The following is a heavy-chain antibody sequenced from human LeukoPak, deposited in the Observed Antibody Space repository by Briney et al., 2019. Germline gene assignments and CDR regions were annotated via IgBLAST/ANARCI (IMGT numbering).Heavy chain of an antibody. CDR1: GFTVSSNY. CDR2: IYSGGST. CDR3: AREGPSYYASSGYYYSSGDAFDI. Sequence: GGSLRLSCAASGFTVSSNYMSWARQAPGKGLEWVSVIYSGGSTYCADSVKGRFTISRHNSKNTLYLQMNSLRAEDTAVYYCAREGPSYYASSGYYYSSGDAFDIWGQGTMVTVSS. D-gene: IGHD3-22*01. J-gene: IGHJ3*02. V-gene: IGHV3-53*01.